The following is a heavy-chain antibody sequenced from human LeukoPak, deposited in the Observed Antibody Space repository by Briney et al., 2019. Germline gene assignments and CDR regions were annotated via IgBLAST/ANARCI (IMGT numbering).Heavy chain of an antibody. CDR1: GFTFSSYS. CDR2: ISSSSSYI. D-gene: IGHD6-13*01. J-gene: IGHJ4*02. V-gene: IGHV3-21*01. CDR3: ARGTRAAAGTLFY. Sequence: GGSLRLSCAASGFTFSSYSMNWVRQAPGKGLEWVSSISSSSSYIYYADSVKGRFTISRGNAKNSLYLQMNSLRAKDTAVYYCARGTRAAAGTLFYWGQGTLVTVSS.